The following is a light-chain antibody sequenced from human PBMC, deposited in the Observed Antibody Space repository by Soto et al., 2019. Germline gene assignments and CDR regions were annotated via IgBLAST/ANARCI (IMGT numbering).Light chain of an antibody. V-gene: IGKV1-27*01. CDR1: QGIGNY. CDR3: QKYDSAPYT. Sequence: DIQMTQSPSSLSASVGDRVTITCRASQGIGNYLAWYQQKPGKAPRLLMYTASTLQSGVPSRFSGSGSGTDFTLTISSLQPEDVATFYCQKYDSAPYTFGQGTKLEIK. CDR2: TAS. J-gene: IGKJ2*01.